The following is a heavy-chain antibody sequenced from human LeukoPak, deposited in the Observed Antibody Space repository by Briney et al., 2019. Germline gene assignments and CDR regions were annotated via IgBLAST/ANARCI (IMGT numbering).Heavy chain of an antibody. CDR1: GGSISSYY. CDR2: IYYSGST. V-gene: IGHV4-59*01. CDR3: ARRRTSPEAFDI. Sequence: SETLSLTCTVSGGSISSYYWTWIRQPPGKGLEWIGYIYYSGSTNYNPPLRSRVTISVDTSKNQFSLKVSSVTAADTAVYYCARRRTSPEAFDIWGQGTMVTVSS. J-gene: IGHJ3*02.